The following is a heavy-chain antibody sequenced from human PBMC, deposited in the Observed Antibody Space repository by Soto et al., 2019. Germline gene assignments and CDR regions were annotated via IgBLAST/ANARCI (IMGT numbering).Heavy chain of an antibody. CDR2: IYYSGST. J-gene: IGHJ6*03. CDR3: ARSVGVSNYVWSYYYMDF. Sequence: SETLSLTCTVSGGSISSSSYYWGWIRQPPGKGLEWIGSIYYSGSTYYNPSLKSRVTISVDTSKNQFSLKLSSVTAADTAVYYCARSVGVSNYVWSYYYMDFPGKGITVTVSS. D-gene: IGHD4-4*01. CDR1: GGSISSSSYY. V-gene: IGHV4-39*01.